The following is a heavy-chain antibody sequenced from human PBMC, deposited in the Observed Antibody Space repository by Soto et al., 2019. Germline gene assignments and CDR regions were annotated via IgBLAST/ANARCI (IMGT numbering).Heavy chain of an antibody. CDR2: MNPNSGNT. CDR1: RYSWNGEA. V-gene: IGHV1-8*02. J-gene: IGHJ3*02. CDR3: VRFD. Sequence: SVGMSRKAARYSWNGEAGNWVRKATGHWIERMGWMNPNSGNTGYAQKFQGRVTMTRNTSISTAYMELSSLRSEDTAVYYCVRFD.